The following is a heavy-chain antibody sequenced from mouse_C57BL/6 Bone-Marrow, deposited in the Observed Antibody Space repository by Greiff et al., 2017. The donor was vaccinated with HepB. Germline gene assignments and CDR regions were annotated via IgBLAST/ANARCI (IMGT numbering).Heavy chain of an antibody. V-gene: IGHV1-55*01. CDR2: IYPGSGST. Sequence: QVQLQQPGAELVKPGASVKMSCKASGYTFTSYWITWVKQRPGQGLEWIGDIYPGSGSTNYNEKFKSKATLTVDTSSSTAYMQLSSLTSKDSAVSYCARGWLRRRAWFAYWGQGTRVTVSA. J-gene: IGHJ3*01. CDR3: ARGWLRRRAWFAY. CDR1: GYTFTSYW. D-gene: IGHD2-2*01.